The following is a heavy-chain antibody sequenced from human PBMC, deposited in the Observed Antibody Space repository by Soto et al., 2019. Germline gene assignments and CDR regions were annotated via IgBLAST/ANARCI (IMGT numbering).Heavy chain of an antibody. Sequence: PGGSLRLSCRASGFTFYNTWMSWVRQAPGKGLEWVGRVKSKTDGGATDYSAPVKGRFTISRDDSENTLYLQMNSLQTEDTAVYYCTTDRRSGYDPQFDFWGQGTLVTGSS. D-gene: IGHD3-3*01. CDR1: GFTFYNTW. CDR2: VKSKTDGGAT. CDR3: TTDRRSGYDPQFDF. V-gene: IGHV3-15*01. J-gene: IGHJ4*02.